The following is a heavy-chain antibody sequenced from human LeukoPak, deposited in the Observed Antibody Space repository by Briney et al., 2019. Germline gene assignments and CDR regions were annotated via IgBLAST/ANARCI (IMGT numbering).Heavy chain of an antibody. CDR2: ISSSSSYI. V-gene: IGHV3-21*04. Sequence: PGGSLRLSCAASGFTFSSYSMNWVRQAPGKGLEWVSSISSSSSYIYYADSVKGRFTISRDNSKNTLYLQMDSLRAEDTAVYYCAKGGAPIFGTRRYYGMDVWGQGTTVTVSS. J-gene: IGHJ6*02. D-gene: IGHD3-3*01. CDR1: GFTFSSYS. CDR3: AKGGAPIFGTRRYYGMDV.